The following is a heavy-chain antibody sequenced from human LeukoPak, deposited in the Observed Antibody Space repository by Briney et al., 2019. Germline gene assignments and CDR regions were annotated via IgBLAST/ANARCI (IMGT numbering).Heavy chain of an antibody. CDR3: AKHDPRRVVITNWFDP. J-gene: IGHJ5*02. D-gene: IGHD3-22*01. CDR2: IIGSSGST. Sequence: GGSLRLSCVASGFSFNNYAMNWVRQAPGKGLEWVSLIIGSSGSTFYADSVKGRFTISRGNSKNTLYLQMNSLRAEDTAVYYCAKHDPRRVVITNWFDPWGRGTLVTVSS. V-gene: IGHV3-23*01. CDR1: GFSFNNYA.